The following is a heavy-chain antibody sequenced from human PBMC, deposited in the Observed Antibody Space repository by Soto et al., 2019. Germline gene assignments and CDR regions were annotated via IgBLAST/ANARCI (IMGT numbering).Heavy chain of an antibody. V-gene: IGHV4-30-4*01. CDR1: GGSISSGDYY. CDR2: IYYSGST. CDR3: ARDSPDYYDSSGYYLLDY. Sequence: SETLSLTCTVSGGSISSGDYYWSWIRQPPGKGLEWIGYIYYSGSTYYNPSLKSRVTISVDTSKNQFSLKLSSVTAADTAVYYCARDSPDYYDSSGYYLLDYWGQGTLVTVSS. J-gene: IGHJ4*02. D-gene: IGHD3-22*01.